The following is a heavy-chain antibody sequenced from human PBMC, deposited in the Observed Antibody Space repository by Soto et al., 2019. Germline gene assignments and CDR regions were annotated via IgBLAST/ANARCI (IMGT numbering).Heavy chain of an antibody. CDR3: ARVMYGDYGWYFDL. CDR2: ISGGSTI. J-gene: IGHJ2*01. Sequence: QVQLVESGGGLVKPGGSLRLSCAASGFTFRDYYMSWIRQAPGKGLEWISYISGGSTIYYADSVKGRSTISRDNAKNSLYLQINSLRADDTAVYYCARVMYGDYGWYFDLWGRGTLVTVSS. CDR1: GFTFRDYY. D-gene: IGHD4-17*01. V-gene: IGHV3-11*01.